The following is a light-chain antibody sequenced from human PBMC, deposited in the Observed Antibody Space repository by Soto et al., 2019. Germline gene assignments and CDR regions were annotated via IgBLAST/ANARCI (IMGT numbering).Light chain of an antibody. Sequence: EIVLTQSPGTLSLSPGERATLSCRASQSVSSSYLAWYQQKPGQAPRLLIYGASSRATGIPDRFSGSGSGTAFTLTISRLEPEDIVLYYCQQYSSSPLTFGGGTKVEIK. J-gene: IGKJ4*01. CDR1: QSVSSSY. V-gene: IGKV3-20*01. CDR2: GAS. CDR3: QQYSSSPLT.